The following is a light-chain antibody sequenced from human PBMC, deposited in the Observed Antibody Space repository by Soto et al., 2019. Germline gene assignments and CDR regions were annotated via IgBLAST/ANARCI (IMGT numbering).Light chain of an antibody. CDR3: QQYNNWPPNT. V-gene: IGKV3-15*01. CDR2: DAS. J-gene: IGKJ1*01. CDR1: QSVSSY. Sequence: EIVLPQFTATLSFSPGERATLSCRASQSVSSYLAWYQQKPGQAPRLLIYDASTRATGIPARFSGSGSGTEFTLTISNLQSEDFAVYYCQQYNNWPPNTFGQGTKVDI.